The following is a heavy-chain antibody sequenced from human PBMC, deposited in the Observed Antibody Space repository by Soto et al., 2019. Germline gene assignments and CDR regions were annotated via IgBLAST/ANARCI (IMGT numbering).Heavy chain of an antibody. V-gene: IGHV1-3*01. CDR1: GYTFTSYA. Sequence: ASVKVSCKASGYTFTSYAMHWVRQAPGQRLEWMGWINAGNGNTKYSQKFQGRVTITRDTSASTAYMELSSLRSEDTAVYYCARDSTIFGVVTRVTNWFDPWGQGTLVTVSS. CDR3: ARDSTIFGVVTRVTNWFDP. CDR2: INAGNGNT. D-gene: IGHD3-3*01. J-gene: IGHJ5*02.